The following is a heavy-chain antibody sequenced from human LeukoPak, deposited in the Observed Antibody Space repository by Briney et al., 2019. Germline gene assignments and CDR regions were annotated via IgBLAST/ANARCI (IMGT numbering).Heavy chain of an antibody. D-gene: IGHD6-19*01. CDR1: GGSISSYY. J-gene: IGHJ4*02. V-gene: IGHV4-59*08. Sequence: SETLSLTCTVSGGSISSYYWSWIRQPPGKGLEWIGYVFYSGSTNYSPSLKSRVTISVDTSKNQISLKLTSVTAADTAVYHCARHPSAVAGKTFDCWGQGTLVTVSS. CDR3: ARHPSAVAGKTFDC. CDR2: VFYSGST.